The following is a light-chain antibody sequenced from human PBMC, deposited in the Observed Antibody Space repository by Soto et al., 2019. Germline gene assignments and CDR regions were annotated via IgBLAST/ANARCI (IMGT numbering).Light chain of an antibody. Sequence: QSVLTQPPSASGTPGQRVTISCSGNSSNIGSHAVTWYQQIPGTAPQLLIHNNNQRPSGVPDRFSGSKSGTSASLAISGLQSEDEADYYCAAWDDSLNVVFGGGTKLTVL. CDR1: SSNIGSHA. CDR2: NNN. CDR3: AAWDDSLNVV. V-gene: IGLV1-44*01. J-gene: IGLJ3*02.